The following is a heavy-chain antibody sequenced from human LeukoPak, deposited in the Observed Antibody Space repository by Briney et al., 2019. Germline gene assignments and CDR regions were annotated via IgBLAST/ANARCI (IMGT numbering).Heavy chain of an antibody. Sequence: PGGSLRLSCAASGFTFSDYYMSWVRQAPGKGLEWVSYISGSGSTIYYSDSVKGRFTFSRDNAKNSLHLQMNSLRAEDTAIYFCAREDYYYASGFWGQGTLVTVSS. CDR3: AREDYYYASGF. CDR1: GFTFSDYY. D-gene: IGHD3-10*01. CDR2: ISGSGSTI. J-gene: IGHJ4*02. V-gene: IGHV3-11*04.